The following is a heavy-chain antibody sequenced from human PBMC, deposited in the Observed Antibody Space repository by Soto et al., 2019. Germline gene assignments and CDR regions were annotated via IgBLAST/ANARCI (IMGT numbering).Heavy chain of an antibody. D-gene: IGHD1-1*01. J-gene: IGHJ5*02. V-gene: IGHV4-30-4*02. CDR1: GGSISSGYYY. CDR3: AKGNLHDDLYWFDP. Sequence: SETLSLTCSVSGGSISSGYYYWSWIRQPPGKGLEWIGNIYYSGSTNYNPSLKSRVTISVDTSKNQFSLKLSSVTAADTAVYYCAKGNLHDDLYWFDPWGQGTLVTVSS. CDR2: IYYSGST.